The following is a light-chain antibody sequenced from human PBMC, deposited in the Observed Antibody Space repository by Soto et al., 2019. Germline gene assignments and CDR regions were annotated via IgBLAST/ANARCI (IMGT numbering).Light chain of an antibody. CDR3: QSYDSSLSGYV. Sequence: QSALTQPPSVSGAPGQRVTISCTGSSSNIGAGYDVHWYQQLPGTAPKLLIYGNSNRPSGVPDRFSGSKSGTSASLPITGLQAEDEADYYCQSYDSSLSGYVFGTGTKLTVL. J-gene: IGLJ1*01. V-gene: IGLV1-40*01. CDR1: SSNIGAGYD. CDR2: GNS.